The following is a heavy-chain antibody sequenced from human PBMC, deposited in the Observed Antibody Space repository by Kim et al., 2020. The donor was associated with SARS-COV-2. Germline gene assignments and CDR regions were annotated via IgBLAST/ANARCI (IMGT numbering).Heavy chain of an antibody. V-gene: IGHV4-34*01. CDR3: ARRGYCSSTSCSRVTRYYGMDV. D-gene: IGHD2-2*01. CDR2: INHSGST. Sequence: SETLSLTCAVYGGSFSGYYWSWIRQPPGKGLEWIGEINHSGSTNYNPSLKSRVTISVDTSKNQFSLKLSSVTAADTAVYYCARRGYCSSTSCSRVTRYYGMDVWGQGTTVTVSS. J-gene: IGHJ6*02. CDR1: GGSFSGYY.